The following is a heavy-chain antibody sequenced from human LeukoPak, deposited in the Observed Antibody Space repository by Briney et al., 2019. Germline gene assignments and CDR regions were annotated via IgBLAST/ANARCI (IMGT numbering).Heavy chain of an antibody. CDR3: ARASLVGADFDY. V-gene: IGHV4-59*01. D-gene: IGHD1-26*01. Sequence: SETLSLTCAVYGGSFSGYYWSWIRQPPGKGLEWIGYVYYSGSTNYNPSLKSRVTISVDTSKNQFSLKLSSVTAADTAVYYCARASLVGADFDYWGQGTLVTVSS. CDR2: VYYSGST. CDR1: GGSFSGYY. J-gene: IGHJ4*02.